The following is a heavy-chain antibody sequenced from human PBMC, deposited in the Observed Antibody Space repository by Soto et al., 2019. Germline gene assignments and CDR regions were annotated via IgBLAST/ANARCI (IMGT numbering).Heavy chain of an antibody. CDR2: ISAYSGNT. J-gene: IGHJ6*02. D-gene: IGHD3-22*01. CDR1: GYTFTNYG. V-gene: IGHV1-18*01. Sequence: QVQLVQSGAEVKKPGASVKVSCKASGYTFTNYGLSWVRQAPGQGLEWMGWISAYSGNTVYTQNLLGRVTMTTDTSTRTAYMELRSLRSDDTAVYYCAREAPHYYDSRGLDVWRQGTTVTVSS. CDR3: AREAPHYYDSRGLDV.